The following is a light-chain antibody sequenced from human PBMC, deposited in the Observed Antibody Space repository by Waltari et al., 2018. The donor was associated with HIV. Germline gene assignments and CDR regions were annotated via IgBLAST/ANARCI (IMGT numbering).Light chain of an antibody. CDR2: KTS. CDR3: QQYSTYPLT. J-gene: IGKJ5*01. V-gene: IGKV1-5*01. Sequence: DIQMTQSPSTLSASVGDRVTITCRSSHSISSWLAWYQQHPGRSPKLLIYKTSTLDSGVPSRFICSGSGAEFSLAISSLQPDDFATYYCQQYSTYPLTFGQGTRLEI. CDR1: HSISSW.